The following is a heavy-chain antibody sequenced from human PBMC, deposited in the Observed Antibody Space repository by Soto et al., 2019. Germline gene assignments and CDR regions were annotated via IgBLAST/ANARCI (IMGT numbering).Heavy chain of an antibody. D-gene: IGHD5-18*01. J-gene: IGHJ4*02. V-gene: IGHV4-34*01. CDR3: ARHLRGYSYGFDY. Sequence: PSETLSLTCAVYGGSFSGYYWSWIRQPPGKGLEWIGEINHSGSTNYNPSLKSRVTISVDTSKNQFSLKLSSVTAADTAVYYCARHLRGYSYGFDYWGQGTLVTVSS. CDR2: INHSGST. CDR1: GGSFSGYY.